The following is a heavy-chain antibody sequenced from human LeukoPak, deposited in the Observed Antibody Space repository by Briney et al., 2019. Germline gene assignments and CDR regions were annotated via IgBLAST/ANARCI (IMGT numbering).Heavy chain of an antibody. J-gene: IGHJ4*02. V-gene: IGHV4-4*07. Sequence: SETLSLTCTVSGGSISDYYWSWIRQPAGKGLEWIGRIYTSGSANYNPSLKSRVTMSVDTSKNQFSLKLNSVTAADTAVYYCAREMTTVTCFDYWGQGTLVTVSS. CDR1: GGSISDYY. CDR3: AREMTTVTCFDY. D-gene: IGHD4-17*01. CDR2: IYTSGSA.